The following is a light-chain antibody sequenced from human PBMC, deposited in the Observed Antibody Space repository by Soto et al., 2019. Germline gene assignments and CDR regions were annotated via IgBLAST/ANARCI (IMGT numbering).Light chain of an antibody. Sequence: DIQLTQSPSTLSASVGDRVTITCRASQSISYWLAWYQQKPGKAPKLLIYDASNLESGVPSRFSGSGSGTKFTLTIASLQPDDFATYYCQQYETFSGTFGPGTKVDIK. J-gene: IGKJ1*01. CDR3: QQYETFSGT. CDR1: QSISYW. V-gene: IGKV1-5*01. CDR2: DAS.